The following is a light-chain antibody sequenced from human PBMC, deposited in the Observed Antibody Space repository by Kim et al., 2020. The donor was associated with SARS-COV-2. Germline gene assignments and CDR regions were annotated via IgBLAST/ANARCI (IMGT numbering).Light chain of an antibody. CDR3: QQYNNGPYT. J-gene: IGKJ2*01. Sequence: EIVMTQSPASLSVSLGDRATLSCRASQSISTNLAWFQQKPGQAPKLLVYGASTRATRIPSTFTGSGSGTEFTLTISSLQSEDFAVYYCQQYNNGPYTFGQGTKLEI. CDR2: GAS. CDR1: QSISTN. V-gene: IGKV3-15*01.